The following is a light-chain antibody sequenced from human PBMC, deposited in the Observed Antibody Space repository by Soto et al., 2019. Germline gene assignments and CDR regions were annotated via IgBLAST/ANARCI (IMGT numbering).Light chain of an antibody. CDR2: KVS. CDR3: MQGTHWPIT. J-gene: IGKJ5*01. Sequence: VLMTQSPLSLPVTLGQPASISCRSSQSLVHSDGIAYFSWFQQRPGRSPRRLIYKVSNRDSGVPARFSGSGSGTDFALKISRVEAEDVGVYYCMQGTHWPITFGQGTRLEIK. CDR1: QSLVHSDGIAY. V-gene: IGKV2-30*02.